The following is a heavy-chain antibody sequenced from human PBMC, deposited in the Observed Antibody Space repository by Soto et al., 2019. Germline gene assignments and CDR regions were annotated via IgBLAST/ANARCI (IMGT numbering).Heavy chain of an antibody. CDR2: ISGYNGNT. Sequence: QVQLVQSGAEVKKPGASVKVSCKACGYTFTSYGISWVRQAPGQGLEWMGWISGYNGNTNYAQKLQGRVTMTTDTSTSTVYMELRSLRSDDTAVYYCARDQQWLDAYANLDYWGQGTLVAVSS. CDR3: ARDQQWLDAYANLDY. J-gene: IGHJ4*02. V-gene: IGHV1-18*01. D-gene: IGHD6-19*01. CDR1: GYTFTSYG.